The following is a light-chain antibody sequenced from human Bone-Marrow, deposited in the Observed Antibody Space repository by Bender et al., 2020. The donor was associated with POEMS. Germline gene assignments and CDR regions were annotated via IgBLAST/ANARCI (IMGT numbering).Light chain of an antibody. CDR3: SSETSNTSVI. V-gene: IGLV1-40*01. Sequence: QSVLTQPPSVSGAPGKRVTISCTGSSSNIGAGYDVHWYQHLPGKVPKLVIYANTDRPSGVPDRFSGSKSGNTASLTISGLQAEDEADYYCSSETSNTSVIFGGGTKVTVL. CDR2: ANT. CDR1: SSNIGAGYD. J-gene: IGLJ2*01.